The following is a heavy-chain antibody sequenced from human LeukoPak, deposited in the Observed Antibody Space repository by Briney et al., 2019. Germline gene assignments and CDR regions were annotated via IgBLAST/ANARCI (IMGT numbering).Heavy chain of an antibody. CDR1: GFTFSDYF. D-gene: IGHD6-13*01. CDR2: ITSSDSSV. V-gene: IGHV3-11*04. Sequence: GGSLRLSFAASGFTFSDYFMSWIRQAPGKGLEWVAYITSSDSSVYYADSVQGRFTISRDNAKNSLYLQMNSLRAEDTAVYYCARRLPIAGGSSHAFNVWGQGTMVTVSS. CDR3: ARRLPIAGGSSHAFNV. J-gene: IGHJ3*01.